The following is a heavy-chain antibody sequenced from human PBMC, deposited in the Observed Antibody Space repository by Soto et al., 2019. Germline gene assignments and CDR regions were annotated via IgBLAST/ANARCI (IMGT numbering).Heavy chain of an antibody. CDR3: ARVGPMTTVTTWFRRPARPSDY. V-gene: IGHV4-30-4*01. Sequence: QVQLQESGPGLVKPSQTLSLTCTVSGGSISSGDYYWSWIRQPPGKGLEWIGYIYYSGSTYYNPSLKSRVTISVDTSKNQSSLKLSSVTAADTAVYYCARVGPMTTVTTWFRRPARPSDYWGQGTLVTVSS. J-gene: IGHJ4*02. D-gene: IGHD4-17*01. CDR1: GGSISSGDYY. CDR2: IYYSGST.